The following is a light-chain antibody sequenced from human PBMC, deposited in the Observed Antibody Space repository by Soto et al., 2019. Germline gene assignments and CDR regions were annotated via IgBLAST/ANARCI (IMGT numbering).Light chain of an antibody. CDR2: ANK. CDR1: SSNIGAGYD. J-gene: IGLJ1*01. CDR3: QSYDTSPSGYV. Sequence: VLTQPPSVSGAPGQRGTISCTGSSSNIGAGYDVHWYQQLPGTAPKLLIYANKNRPAGVPDRFSASKSGTSASLAITGLQAEDEADYYCQSYDTSPSGYVFGSGPKVP. V-gene: IGLV1-40*01.